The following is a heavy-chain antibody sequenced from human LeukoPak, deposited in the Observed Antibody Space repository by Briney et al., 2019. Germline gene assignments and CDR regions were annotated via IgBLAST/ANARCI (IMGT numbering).Heavy chain of an antibody. CDR1: GLSVSAYS. V-gene: IGHV3-48*01. D-gene: IGHD2-21*02. CDR2: ISSSENTK. Sequence: GGSLRLSCAVSGLSVSAYSMSWVRQAPGKGLEWISFISSSENTKWHADSVKGRFTISRDNAKNSLYLRMNSLRAEDTAVYFCAKDLDQGDWGLDAIDIWGQGTMVTVSS. J-gene: IGHJ3*02. CDR3: AKDLDQGDWGLDAIDI.